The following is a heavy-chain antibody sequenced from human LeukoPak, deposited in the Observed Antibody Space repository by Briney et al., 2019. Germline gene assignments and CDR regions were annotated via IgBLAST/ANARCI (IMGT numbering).Heavy chain of an antibody. Sequence: GGSLRLSCEASGFTFSYFVMHWVRQSPGKGLEYVAGIDTNEDMTYYARSVKGRFTISRDNDKNTVYLQVDSLRPEDTAVYYCARDVKYYFGSGSYQWGQGALVTVSS. D-gene: IGHD3-10*01. J-gene: IGHJ4*02. V-gene: IGHV3-64*01. CDR1: GFTFSYFV. CDR2: IDTNEDMT. CDR3: ARDVKYYFGSGSYQ.